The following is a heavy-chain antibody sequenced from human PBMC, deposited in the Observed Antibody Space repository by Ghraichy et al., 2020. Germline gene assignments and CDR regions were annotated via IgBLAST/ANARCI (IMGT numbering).Heavy chain of an antibody. J-gene: IGHJ6*03. V-gene: IGHV4-34*01. D-gene: IGHD2-15*01. CDR3: ARGAHAPIYCSGGSCYSDGNYYYYMDV. Sequence: SETLSLTFAVYGGSFSGYYWSWIRQPPGKGLEWIGEINHSGSTNYNPSLKSRVTISVDTSKNQFSLKLSSVTAADTAVYYCARGAHAPIYCSGGSCYSDGNYYYYMDVWGKGTTVTVSS. CDR2: INHSGST. CDR1: GGSFSGYY.